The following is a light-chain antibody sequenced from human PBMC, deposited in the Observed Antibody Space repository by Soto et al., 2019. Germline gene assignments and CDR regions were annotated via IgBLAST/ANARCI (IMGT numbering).Light chain of an antibody. Sequence: QSALTQPASVSGTPGQSITISCTGTSSDVGSYNYVSWYQQYPGKAPKLIIYEVSNGPSGVSNRFSGSKSGNTASLTISGLQAEDEADYYCSSYTSSSTLVFGGGTKVTVL. CDR2: EVS. V-gene: IGLV2-14*01. J-gene: IGLJ3*02. CDR1: SSDVGSYNY. CDR3: SSYTSSSTLV.